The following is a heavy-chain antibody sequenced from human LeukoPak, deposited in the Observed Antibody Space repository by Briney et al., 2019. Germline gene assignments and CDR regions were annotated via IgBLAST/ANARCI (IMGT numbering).Heavy chain of an antibody. CDR1: GGSISSSSYY. D-gene: IGHD3-22*01. Sequence: SETLSLTCTVSGGSISSSSYYWSWIRRPPGKGLEWIGSLHYGGSTYYNPSLKSRVTISVDTSKKQISLKQNSVTAADTAVYYCARLTFHYDGSGYYFDYWGQGTLVTVSS. CDR3: ARLTFHYDGSGYYFDY. J-gene: IGHJ4*02. CDR2: LHYGGST. V-gene: IGHV4-39*01.